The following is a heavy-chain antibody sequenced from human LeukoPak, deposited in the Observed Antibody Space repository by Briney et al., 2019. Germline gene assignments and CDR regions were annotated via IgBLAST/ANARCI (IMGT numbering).Heavy chain of an antibody. CDR2: INPNSGGT. V-gene: IGHV1-2*02. CDR1: GYTFTGYY. D-gene: IGHD3-9*01. Sequence: ASVKVSCKASGYTFTGYYMHWVRQAPGQGLEWMGWINPNSGGTNNAQKFQGRVTMTRDTSISTAYMELSRLRSDDTAVYYCASQLYYDILTGYVSDYWGQGTLVTVSS. J-gene: IGHJ4*02. CDR3: ASQLYYDILTGYVSDY.